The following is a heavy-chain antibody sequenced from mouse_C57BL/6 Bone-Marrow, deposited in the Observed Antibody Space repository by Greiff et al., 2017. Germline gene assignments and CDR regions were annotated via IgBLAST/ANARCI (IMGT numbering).Heavy chain of an antibody. CDR3: ARPMDY. CDR1: GFTFSSYG. CDR2: ISSGGSYT. V-gene: IGHV5-6*01. J-gene: IGHJ4*01. Sequence: EVMLVESGGDLVKPGGSLKLSCAASGFTFSSYGMSWVRQTPDKRLEWVATISSGGSYTYYPDSVKGRFTISRDNAKNTLYLQMSSLKYEDAAMYYCARPMDYWGQGTSVTVSS.